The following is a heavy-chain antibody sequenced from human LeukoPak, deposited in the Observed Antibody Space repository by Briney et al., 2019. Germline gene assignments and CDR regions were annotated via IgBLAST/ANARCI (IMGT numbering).Heavy chain of an antibody. CDR2: ISSSSSTI. Sequence: GGSLRLSCVASGFTFNTYSMNWVRQAPGKGLEWVSYISSSSSTIYYADSVKGRFTISRDNAKNSLYLQMNSLRAEDTAVYYCARERIAVAGADPYYFDYWGQGTLVTVSS. J-gene: IGHJ4*02. CDR3: ARERIAVAGADPYYFDY. V-gene: IGHV3-48*01. D-gene: IGHD6-19*01. CDR1: GFTFNTYS.